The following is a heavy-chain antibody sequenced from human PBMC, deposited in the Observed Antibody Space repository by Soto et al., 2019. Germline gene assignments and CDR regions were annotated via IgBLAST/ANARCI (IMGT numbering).Heavy chain of an antibody. J-gene: IGHJ4*02. CDR3: ARSLDYGSGY. CDR1: GFTFDDYA. Sequence: VQLVESGGGLVQPGRSLRLSCAASGFTFDDYAMHWVRQAPGKGLEWVSGISWNSGSIGYADSVKGRFTISRDNAKNSLYLQMNSLRAEDTALYYCARSLDYGSGYWGQGTLVTVSS. V-gene: IGHV3-9*01. D-gene: IGHD4-17*01. CDR2: ISWNSGSI.